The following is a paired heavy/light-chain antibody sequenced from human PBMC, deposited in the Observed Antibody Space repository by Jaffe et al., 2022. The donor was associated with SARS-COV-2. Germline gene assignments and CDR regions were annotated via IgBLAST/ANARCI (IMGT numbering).Heavy chain of an antibody. V-gene: IGHV2-5*02. Sequence: QITLKESGPTLVKPTQTLTLTCTFSGFSLSTSGVGVGWIRQPPGKALEWLALVYWDDDKRYSPSLKSRLTITKDTSKNQVVLTMTNMDPVDTATYYCAHRERSFYCSGGSCYENWFDPWGQGTLVTVSS. CDR1: GFSLSTSGVG. J-gene: IGHJ5*02. CDR3: AHRERSFYCSGGSCYENWFDP. D-gene: IGHD2-15*01. CDR2: VYWDDDK.
Light chain of an antibody. CDR2: TAS. Sequence: DIQMTQSPSSLSASVGDRVTITCRASQRISSYINWYQQKPGKAPKLLIYTASSLQSGVPSRFSGSGSGTDFTLTISSLQPEDLATYYCQQSYTNPTFGQGTKLEIK. CDR3: QQSYTNPT. J-gene: IGKJ2*01. CDR1: QRISSY. V-gene: IGKV1-39*01.